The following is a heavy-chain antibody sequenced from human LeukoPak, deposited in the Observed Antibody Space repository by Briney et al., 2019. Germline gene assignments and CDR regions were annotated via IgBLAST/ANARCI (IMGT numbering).Heavy chain of an antibody. Sequence: SETLSLTCTVSGGSMSSYYWSWIRQPAGKGLEWIGRVYTSGNTNYNPSLKSRVTMSVDTSKNQFSLKLASVTAADTAVYYCARGLSHSKDIWGQGTMVTVSS. CDR1: GGSMSSYY. V-gene: IGHV4-4*07. CDR2: VYTSGNT. CDR3: ARGLSHSKDI. J-gene: IGHJ3*02.